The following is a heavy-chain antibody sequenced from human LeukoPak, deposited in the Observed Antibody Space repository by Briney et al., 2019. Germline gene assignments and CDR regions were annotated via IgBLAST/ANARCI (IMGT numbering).Heavy chain of an antibody. J-gene: IGHJ4*02. CDR1: DFTVSTNY. CDR3: AKDGGWPRIFDY. V-gene: IGHV3-53*01. CDR2: IYSGGGT. Sequence: GGSLRLSCAASDFTVSTNYMTWVRQAPGKGLEWVSVIYSGGGTYYTNSVEGRFTISRDNSKNTLYLQMNSLRAEDTAVYYCAKDGGWPRIFDYWGQGTLVTVSS. D-gene: IGHD6-19*01.